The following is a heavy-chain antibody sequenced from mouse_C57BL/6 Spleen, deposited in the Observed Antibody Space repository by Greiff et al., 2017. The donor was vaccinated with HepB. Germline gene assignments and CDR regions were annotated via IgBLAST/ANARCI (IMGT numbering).Heavy chain of an antibody. V-gene: IGHV1-54*01. J-gene: IGHJ3*01. Sequence: QVQLQQSGAELVRPGTSVKVSCKASGYAFTNYLLEWVKQRPGQGLEWIGVINPGSGGTNYNEKFKGKATLTADKSSSTAYMQLSSLTSEDSAVYVCARELRSRLAYWGQGTLVTVSA. D-gene: IGHD3-2*02. CDR2: INPGSGGT. CDR1: GYAFTNYL. CDR3: ARELRSRLAY.